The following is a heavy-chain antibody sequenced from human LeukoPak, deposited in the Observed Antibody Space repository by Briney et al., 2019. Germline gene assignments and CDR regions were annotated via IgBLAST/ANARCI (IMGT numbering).Heavy chain of an antibody. D-gene: IGHD2-2*01. Sequence: SETLSLTCTVSGGTISSGDYYWSWIRQPPGQGLEWIVCTYYSGSTYYNPSLKSRVTISVDTSKNQFSLKLSSVTAADTAVYYCARELSVVVPAATFDYFDYWGQGNLVTVSS. J-gene: IGHJ4*02. V-gene: IGHV4-30-4*08. CDR3: ARELSVVVPAATFDYFDY. CDR1: GGTISSGDYY. CDR2: TYYSGST.